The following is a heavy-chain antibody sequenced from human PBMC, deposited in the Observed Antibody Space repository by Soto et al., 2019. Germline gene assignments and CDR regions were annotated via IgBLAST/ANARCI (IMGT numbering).Heavy chain of an antibody. V-gene: IGHV3-30*18. CDR3: AKDHYGDYYYMDV. J-gene: IGHJ6*03. D-gene: IGHD4-17*01. Sequence: GGSLRLSCAASGFTFSSYGMHWVRQAPGKGLEWVAVISYDGSNKYYADSVKGRFTISRDNSKNTLYLQMNSLRAEDTAVYYCAKDHYGDYYYMDVWGKGTTVTVSS. CDR1: GFTFSSYG. CDR2: ISYDGSNK.